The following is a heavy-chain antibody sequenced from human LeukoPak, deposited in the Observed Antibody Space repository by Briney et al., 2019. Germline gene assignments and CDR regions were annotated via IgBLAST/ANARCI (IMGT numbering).Heavy chain of an antibody. CDR1: GFTFSSYG. V-gene: IGHV3-30*02. D-gene: IGHD3-9*01. J-gene: IGHJ4*02. CDR2: IWYDGNNK. CDR3: VKDLTGTWSFDY. Sequence: GGSLRLSCAASGFTFSSYGMHWVRQAPGKGLEWVAVIWYDGNNKYYADSVKGRFTISRDNSKNALYLQLTSLRLEDTALYYCVKDLTGTWSFDYWGQGTLVTVSS.